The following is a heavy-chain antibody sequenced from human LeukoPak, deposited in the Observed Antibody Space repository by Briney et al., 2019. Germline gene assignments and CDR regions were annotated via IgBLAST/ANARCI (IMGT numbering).Heavy chain of an antibody. CDR2: ISSDGSNK. V-gene: IGHV3-30*18. CDR3: ANENYYDSSGYLDN. Sequence: GRSLRLSCAASGFTFSIYGMHWVRQAPGKGLEWVSVISSDGSNKYNADSLKGRFTISRENTKNTLYLQMNSLRAEDTAVFYCANENYYDSSGYLDNWGQGTLVTVSS. J-gene: IGHJ4*02. CDR1: GFTFSIYG. D-gene: IGHD3-22*01.